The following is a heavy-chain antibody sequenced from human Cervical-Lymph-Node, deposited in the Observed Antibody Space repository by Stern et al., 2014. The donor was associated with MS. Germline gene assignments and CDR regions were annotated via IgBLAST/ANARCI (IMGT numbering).Heavy chain of an antibody. J-gene: IGHJ4*02. D-gene: IGHD6-13*01. CDR1: GFSLTTGGVG. CDR2: IYLDDDK. V-gene: IGHV2-5*02. Sequence: QVTLKESGPTLVKPTQTLTLTCTFSGFSLTTGGVGVGWIRQPSGKALEWLALIYLDDDKRYSPSLKSRLTITKDTSKNQVVLTMTNMDPVDTATYYCAHSSSWDQSFDFWGQGTLVTVSS. CDR3: AHSSSWDQSFDF.